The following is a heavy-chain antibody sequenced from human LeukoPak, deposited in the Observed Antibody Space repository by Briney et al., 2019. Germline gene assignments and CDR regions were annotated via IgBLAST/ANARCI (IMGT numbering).Heavy chain of an antibody. D-gene: IGHD6-19*01. J-gene: IGHJ5*02. CDR2: ISGRGASK. CDR1: GLTFNNYA. Sequence: GGSLRLSCAVSGLTFNNYAMSWVRQAPGKGLEWVSGISGRGASKYYADSVKGRFTISRDNSKNTLYLQMNSLRAEDTAVYYCAKDPETYSSGHNWFDPWGQGTLVTVSS. V-gene: IGHV3-23*01. CDR3: AKDPETYSSGHNWFDP.